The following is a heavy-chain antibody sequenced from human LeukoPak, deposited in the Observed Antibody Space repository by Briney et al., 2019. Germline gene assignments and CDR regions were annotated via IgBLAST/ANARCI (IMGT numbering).Heavy chain of an antibody. D-gene: IGHD3-10*01. J-gene: IGHJ4*02. CDR2: IRGDGGST. Sequence: GGSLRLSCAASGFTFDDYAMHWVRQAPGKGLEWVSLIRGDGGSTYYADSVKGRFTISRDNSKNSLYLQMNSLRTEDTALYYCAKGRIYYGSGNSPLFDYWGQGTLVTVSS. V-gene: IGHV3-43*02. CDR1: GFTFDDYA. CDR3: AKGRIYYGSGNSPLFDY.